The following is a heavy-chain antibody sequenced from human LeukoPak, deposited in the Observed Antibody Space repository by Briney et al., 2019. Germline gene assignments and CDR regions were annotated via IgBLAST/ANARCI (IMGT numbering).Heavy chain of an antibody. D-gene: IGHD2/OR15-2a*01. CDR1: GYSISSGYY. CDR2: IYHSGST. CDR3: AREGLGNSS. Sequence: SETLSLTCTVSGYSISSGYYWGWIRQPPGKRLEWIGSIYHSGSTYYNPSLKSRVTISVDTSKNQFSLKLSSVTAADTAVYYCAREGLGNSSWGQGTLVTVSS. J-gene: IGHJ5*02. V-gene: IGHV4-38-2*02.